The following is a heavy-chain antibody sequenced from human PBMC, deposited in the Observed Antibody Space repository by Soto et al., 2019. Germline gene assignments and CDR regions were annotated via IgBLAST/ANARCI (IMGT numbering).Heavy chain of an antibody. Sequence: ASVKVSCKASGYTFTSYGISWVLQAPGQGLEWMGWISAYNGNTNYAQKLQGRVTMTTDTSTSTAYMELRSLRSDDTAVYYCARGFRVVVAATDYYGMDVWGQGTTVTVSS. CDR1: GYTFTSYG. D-gene: IGHD2-15*01. J-gene: IGHJ6*02. V-gene: IGHV1-18*04. CDR2: ISAYNGNT. CDR3: ARGFRVVVAATDYYGMDV.